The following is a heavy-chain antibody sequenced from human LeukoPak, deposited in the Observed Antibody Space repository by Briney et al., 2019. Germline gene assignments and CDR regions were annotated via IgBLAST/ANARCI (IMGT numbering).Heavy chain of an antibody. J-gene: IGHJ4*02. CDR3: AKWASPIVGGGRYYFDY. V-gene: IGHV3-23*01. CDR2: ISGSGGST. Sequence: QAGGSLRLSCAASGFTFSSYAMSWVRQAPGKGLEWVSAISGSGGSTYYADSVKGRFTISRDNSKNTLYLQMNSLRAEDTAVYYCAKWASPIVGGGRYYFDYWGQGTLVTVSS. CDR1: GFTFSSYA. D-gene: IGHD1-26*01.